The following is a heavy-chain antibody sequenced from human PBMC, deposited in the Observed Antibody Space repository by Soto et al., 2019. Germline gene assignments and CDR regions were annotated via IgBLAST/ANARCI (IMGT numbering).Heavy chain of an antibody. Sequence: SETLSLTCTVSGGSISSSSYYWGWIRQPPGKGLEWIGSIYYSGSTYYNPSLKSRVTISVDTSKNQFSLKLSSVTAADTAVYYCARARIRLGELSLAYWGQGTLVTVSS. CDR2: IYYSGST. D-gene: IGHD3-16*02. V-gene: IGHV4-39*01. J-gene: IGHJ4*02. CDR1: GGSISSSSYY. CDR3: ARARIRLGELSLAY.